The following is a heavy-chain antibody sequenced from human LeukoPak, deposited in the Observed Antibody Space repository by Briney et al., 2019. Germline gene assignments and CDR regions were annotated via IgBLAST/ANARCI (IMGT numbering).Heavy chain of an antibody. D-gene: IGHD2-8*02. V-gene: IGHV3-30-3*01. CDR2: ISYDGSNL. CDR1: GFTFSSYG. J-gene: IGHJ4*02. CDR3: ARDGEGVLGFDY. Sequence: PGGSLRLSCSASGFTFSSYGMHWVRQAPGKGLEWVAVISYDGSNLDYADSVKGRFTISRDTSKNTLYLQMNSLRAEDTAVYYCARDGEGVLGFDYWGQGTLVTVSS.